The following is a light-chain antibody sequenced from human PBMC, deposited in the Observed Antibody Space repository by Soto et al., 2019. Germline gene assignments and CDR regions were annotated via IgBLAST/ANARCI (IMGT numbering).Light chain of an antibody. CDR1: QGITHF. CDR2: GAS. Sequence: DIQMTQSPSSLSASVGDRVTFSCRASQGITHFLAWYQQKPGKVPKLLIYGASTLQSGVPSRFSGSGSGTDFTLTITSLQPEDVATYFCQTYSSALWTFGQGTRVEIK. CDR3: QTYSSALWT. V-gene: IGKV1-27*01. J-gene: IGKJ1*01.